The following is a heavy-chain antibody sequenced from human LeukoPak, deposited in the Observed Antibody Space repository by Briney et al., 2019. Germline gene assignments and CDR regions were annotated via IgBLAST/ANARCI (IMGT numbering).Heavy chain of an antibody. V-gene: IGHV3-48*01. CDR1: GFTFSSYW. CDR3: ANFRGG. CDR2: ISPSGNAI. Sequence: GGSLRLSCAASGFTFSSYWMNWARQAPGKGLEWVSYISPSGNAIYYADSVKGRFIISRDNAKNSLYLQMNSLRADDAAMYYCANFRGGWGQGTLVTVSS. J-gene: IGHJ4*02. D-gene: IGHD3-10*01.